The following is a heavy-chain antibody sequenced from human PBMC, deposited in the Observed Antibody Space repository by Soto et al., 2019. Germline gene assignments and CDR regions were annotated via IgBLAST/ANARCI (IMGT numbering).Heavy chain of an antibody. J-gene: IGHJ6*02. CDR2: IRSEPYGGTT. CDR1: GFIFGDHA. D-gene: IGHD3-22*01. CDR3: TRVMTMIQIYGMDV. Sequence: SLRLSCRVSGFIFGDHAMSWFRQAPGKGLEWLGFIRSEPYGGTTEYAASVKGRFTISRDDFKSIAYLQMNNLKTEDTAVYYCTRVMTMIQIYGMDVWGQGTTVTVSS. V-gene: IGHV3-49*03.